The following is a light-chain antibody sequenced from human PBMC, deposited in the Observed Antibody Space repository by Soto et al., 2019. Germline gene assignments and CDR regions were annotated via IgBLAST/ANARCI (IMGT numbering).Light chain of an antibody. V-gene: IGLV1-44*01. CDR1: SSNIGTNS. CDR2: VND. J-gene: IGLJ2*01. CDR3: AAWDDSLKGVV. Sequence: QAVVTQPPSASGTPGQRVTISCSGRSSNIGTNSVSWYQQLPGTAPKLLIFVNDQRPSGVPYRFFGSKSGTSASLAISGLQSEDEADYYCAAWDDSLKGVVFGGGTKLTVL.